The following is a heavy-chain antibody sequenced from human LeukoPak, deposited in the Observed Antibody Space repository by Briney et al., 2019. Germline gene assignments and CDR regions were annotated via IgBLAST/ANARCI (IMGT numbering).Heavy chain of an antibody. V-gene: IGHV3-48*02. D-gene: IGHD3-10*01. CDR2: ISSRSESK. CDR3: ARVWQLGV. CDR1: GFTFSTSG. J-gene: IGHJ6*02. Sequence: GGSLGLSCAASGFTFSTSGMNWVRQAPGKGLQWVAYISSRSESKYYAASVKGRFTISRDNARNSLYLQMNSLRDDDTAVYYCARVWQLGVWGQGTAVTVSS.